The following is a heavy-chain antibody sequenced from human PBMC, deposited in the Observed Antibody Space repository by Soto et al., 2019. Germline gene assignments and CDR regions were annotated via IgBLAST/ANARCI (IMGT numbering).Heavy chain of an antibody. CDR1: GRTFSSYA. D-gene: IGHD5-12*01. V-gene: IGHV1-69*01. CDR3: ARRTLVATSDYYYYYGMDV. Sequence: QVQLVQSGAEVKKPGSSVKVSCKASGRTFSSYAISWVRQAPGQGLEWMGGIIPIFGTANYAQKFQGRVTITADESTSTAYMELSSLRSEDTAVYYCARRTLVATSDYYYYYGMDVWGQGTTVTVSS. J-gene: IGHJ6*02. CDR2: IIPIFGTA.